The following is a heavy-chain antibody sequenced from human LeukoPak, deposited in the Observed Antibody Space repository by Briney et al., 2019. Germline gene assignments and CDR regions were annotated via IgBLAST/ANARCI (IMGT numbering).Heavy chain of an antibody. CDR2: ISRSRVYI. D-gene: IGHD3-22*01. Sequence: PGGSLRLSCAASGFTFSSYGMHWVRQAPGKGLEWVSSISRSRVYIYYADSVKGRFTISRDNAKNSLYLQMNSLRAEDTAVYYCARTLYDSRGYYSHFDYWGQGTLVTVSS. CDR1: GFTFSSYG. V-gene: IGHV3-21*01. J-gene: IGHJ4*02. CDR3: ARTLYDSRGYYSHFDY.